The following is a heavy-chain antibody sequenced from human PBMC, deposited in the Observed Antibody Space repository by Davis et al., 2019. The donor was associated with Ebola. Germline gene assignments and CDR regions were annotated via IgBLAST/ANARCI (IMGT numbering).Heavy chain of an antibody. CDR1: GFNFSSYA. V-gene: IGHV3-23*01. CDR3: AKDDYGDYVSYYYYGMDV. CDR2: ISGSGGST. Sequence: GALKISCAASGFNFSSYAMSWVRQAPGKGLEWVSAISGSGGSTYYADSVKGRFTISRDNSKNTLYLQMNSLGAEDTAVYYCAKDDYGDYVSYYYYGMDVWGQGTTVTVSS. D-gene: IGHD4-17*01. J-gene: IGHJ6*02.